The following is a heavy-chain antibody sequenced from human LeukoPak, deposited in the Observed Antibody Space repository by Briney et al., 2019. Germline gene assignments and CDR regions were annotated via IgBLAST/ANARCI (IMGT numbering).Heavy chain of an antibody. CDR2: INPSGGST. V-gene: IGHV1-46*01. CDR3: LRLSGNYLYYLTNYSYDMDV. Sequence: ASVKVSCKASGYTFTSYYMHWVRQAPGQGLEWMGIINPSGGSTSYAQKFQGRVTMTSDTSTSTVYMELSSLRSEDRAVYYCLRLSGNYLYYLTNYSYDMDVWGQGTTVSVSS. CDR1: GYTFTSYY. D-gene: IGHD4-11*01. J-gene: IGHJ6*02.